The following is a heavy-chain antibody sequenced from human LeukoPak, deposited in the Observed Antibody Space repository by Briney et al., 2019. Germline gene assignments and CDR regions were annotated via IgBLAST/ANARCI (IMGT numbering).Heavy chain of an antibody. CDR1: GESFSGHY. Sequence: SETLSLTCAVYGESFSGHYWSWIRQSPGKGLEWIGEINHSGSTNYNPSFKSRVILSADTSKNQFSLKLSSVTAADTAVYYCARPTYRSGTGGFDYWGQGTLVTVSS. D-gene: IGHD1-26*01. J-gene: IGHJ4*02. CDR3: ARPTYRSGTGGFDY. V-gene: IGHV4-34*01. CDR2: INHSGST.